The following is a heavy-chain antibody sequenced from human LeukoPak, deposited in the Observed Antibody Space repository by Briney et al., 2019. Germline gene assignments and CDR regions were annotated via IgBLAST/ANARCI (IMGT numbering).Heavy chain of an antibody. D-gene: IGHD4-17*01. CDR2: ISSSSSYI. V-gene: IGHV3-21*01. J-gene: IGHJ5*02. CDR1: GFTFSSYS. Sequence: GGSLRLSCAASGFTFSSYSMNWVRQAPGEGLEWVSSISSSSSYIYYADSVKGRFTISRDNAKNSLYLQMNSLRAEDTAVYYCARDCRQTTVTTLRWFDPWGQGTLVTVSS. CDR3: ARDCRQTTVTTLRWFDP.